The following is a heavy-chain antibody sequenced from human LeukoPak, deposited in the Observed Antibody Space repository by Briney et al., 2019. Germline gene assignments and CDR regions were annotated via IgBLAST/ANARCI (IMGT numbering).Heavy chain of an antibody. CDR2: LRYDGSNK. CDR3: AKGSGWLADS. CDR1: GFTVSSCG. Sequence: GGSLRLSCAASGFTVSSCGMHWVRQAPGKGLEWVALLRYDGSNKYYAASVRGRFTISRDDSKNTLYLQMNSLRPEDTAVYYCAKGSGWLADSWGQGTLVTVPS. J-gene: IGHJ4*02. D-gene: IGHD6-13*01. V-gene: IGHV3-30*02.